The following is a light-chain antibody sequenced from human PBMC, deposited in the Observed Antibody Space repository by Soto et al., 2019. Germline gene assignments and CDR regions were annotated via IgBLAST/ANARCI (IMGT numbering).Light chain of an antibody. CDR1: QSVSSSY. Sequence: EIVLTQSPGTLSLSPGERATLSCRASQSVSSSYLAWYQEKPGQAPRLLIYGASSRATGIPDRFSGSGSGTDFTLTISRLEPEDFAVYHCQQDGSSLPITFGQGTRLDIK. V-gene: IGKV3-20*01. CDR2: GAS. J-gene: IGKJ5*01. CDR3: QQDGSSLPIT.